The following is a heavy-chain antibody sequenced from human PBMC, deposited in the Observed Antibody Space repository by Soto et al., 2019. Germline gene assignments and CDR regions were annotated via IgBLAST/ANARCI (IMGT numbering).Heavy chain of an antibody. D-gene: IGHD3-22*01. CDR2: IHNSGRT. V-gene: IGHV4-30-4*01. Sequence: QVQLQESGPGLVKPSQTLSLTCTVSGGSISSGDYYWSWIRQPPGKGLEWIGYIHNSGRTYYNPSLTSGLSISVVTSKTQFSLKLTSVTAADTAVYYCARERLGADSSGDYWNYMDVWGQGTTVTVSS. J-gene: IGHJ6*02. CDR3: ARERLGADSSGDYWNYMDV. CDR1: GGSISSGDYY.